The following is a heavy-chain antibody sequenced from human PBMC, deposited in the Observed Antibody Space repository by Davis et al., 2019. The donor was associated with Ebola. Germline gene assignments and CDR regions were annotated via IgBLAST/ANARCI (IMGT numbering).Heavy chain of an antibody. Sequence: PGGSLRLSCAASGFSVSDKYMSWVRQAPGKGLEWVSVIYRDGRMYHADSVKGRFTISRDNARNSLYLQMDSLSDEDTAVYYCACTLFGVVSSFDHWGQGTLVTVSS. CDR1: GFSVSDKY. CDR2: IYRDGRM. J-gene: IGHJ4*02. CDR3: ACTLFGVVSSFDH. D-gene: IGHD3-3*01. V-gene: IGHV3-66*01.